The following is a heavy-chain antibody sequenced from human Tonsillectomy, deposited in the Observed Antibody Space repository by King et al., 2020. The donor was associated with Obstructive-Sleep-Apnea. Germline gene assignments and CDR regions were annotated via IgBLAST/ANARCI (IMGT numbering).Heavy chain of an antibody. Sequence: TLKESGPTLVKPTQTLTLTCTFSGFSLSTSGVGVGWIRQPPGKALEWLALIYWDDDKRYSPSLKSTLTITKETSKNQVVLTMTNMDPVDTATYYCALLSITGIVHYFDYWGQGTLVTVSS. V-gene: IGHV2-5*02. CDR2: IYWDDDK. CDR3: ALLSITGIVHYFDY. CDR1: GFSLSTSGVG. D-gene: IGHD1-14*01. J-gene: IGHJ4*02.